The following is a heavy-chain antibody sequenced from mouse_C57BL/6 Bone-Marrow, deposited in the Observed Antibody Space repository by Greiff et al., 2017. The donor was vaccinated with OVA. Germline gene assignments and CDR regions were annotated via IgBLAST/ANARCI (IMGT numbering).Heavy chain of an antibody. CDR3: AKHLRGYFDV. V-gene: IGHV2-9*01. D-gene: IGHD1-1*01. CDR1: GFSLTSYG. Sequence: VQLQESGPGLAAPSQSLSTTCTVSGFSLTSYGVDWVRQPPGKGLEWLGVIWGGGRTNYNSALMSRLRISKDNSKSQVFLKMNSLQTDDTAMYYCAKHLRGYFDVWGTGTTVTVSS. J-gene: IGHJ1*03. CDR2: IWGGGRT.